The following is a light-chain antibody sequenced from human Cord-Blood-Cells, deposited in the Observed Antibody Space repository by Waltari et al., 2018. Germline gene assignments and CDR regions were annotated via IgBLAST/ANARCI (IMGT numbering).Light chain of an antibody. CDR3: SSYAGSNNLV. J-gene: IGLJ2*01. CDR1: TRDVGGYNY. CDR2: EVS. V-gene: IGLV2-8*01. Sequence: QSALTHPPSESGSPGQSVPIPCPGTTRDVGGYNYFSWYHQHPGKAPKLMIYEVSKRPSGVPDRFSGSKSGNTASLTVSGLQAEDEADYYCSSYAGSNNLVFGGGTKLTVL.